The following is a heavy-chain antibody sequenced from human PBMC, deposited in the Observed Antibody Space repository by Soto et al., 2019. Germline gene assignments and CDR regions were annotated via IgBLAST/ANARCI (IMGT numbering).Heavy chain of an antibody. CDR1: GGSINSAGHS. V-gene: IGHV4-30-2*05. Sequence: SETLSLTCTVSGGSINSAGHSWGWVRQSPGKGLEWIGYIYYSGSTYYNPSLKSRVTISVDTSKNQFSLKLSSVTAADTAVYYCARAPGGEDFLSPFDYWGQGTLVTVSS. CDR3: ARAPGGEDFLSPFDY. J-gene: IGHJ4*02. D-gene: IGHD3-16*01. CDR2: IYYSGST.